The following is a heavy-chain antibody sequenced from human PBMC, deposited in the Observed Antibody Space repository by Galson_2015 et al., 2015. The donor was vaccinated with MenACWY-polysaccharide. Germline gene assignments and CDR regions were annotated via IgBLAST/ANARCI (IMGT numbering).Heavy chain of an antibody. CDR3: ARQPTYYGSG. J-gene: IGHJ4*02. CDR2: ISSDGSST. Sequence: SLRLSCAASGFTFSSHWMHWVRHVPGKGLEWVSRISSDGSSTSYAESVKGRFTISRDNAKNTLYLQMNSLRAEDTAVYYCARQPTYYGSGWGQGTRVTVSP. D-gene: IGHD3-10*01. V-gene: IGHV3-74*01. CDR1: GFTFSSHW.